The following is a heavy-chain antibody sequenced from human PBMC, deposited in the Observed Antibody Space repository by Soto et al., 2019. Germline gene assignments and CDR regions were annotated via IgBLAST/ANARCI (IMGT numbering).Heavy chain of an antibody. Sequence: EVQLVESGGGLVQPGGSLRLSCAASGFTFSSYAMNWVRQAPGKGLEWVSHISGNGGSTYYADSVKGRFTISRDNSKNTLYLQMNSLRAEDTAVYYCARRLATTVSALGYWGQGALVTVSS. CDR2: ISGNGGST. CDR3: ARRLATTVSALGY. V-gene: IGHV3-23*04. J-gene: IGHJ4*02. CDR1: GFTFSSYA. D-gene: IGHD4-17*01.